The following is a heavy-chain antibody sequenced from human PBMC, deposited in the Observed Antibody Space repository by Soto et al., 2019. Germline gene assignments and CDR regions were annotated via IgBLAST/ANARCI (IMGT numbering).Heavy chain of an antibody. Sequence: TSETLSLTCTVTGGSINPYYWTWIRQPPGKKLDKIGYMYNTGSTIYNPSFKSRVTISVDTSKNQFSLKLNSVTAADTAVYYCARDPYHVLMVNAPNLYGMDVWGQGTTVTVSS. CDR1: GGSINPYY. V-gene: IGHV4-59*01. CDR2: MYNTGST. D-gene: IGHD2-8*01. J-gene: IGHJ6*02. CDR3: ARDPYHVLMVNAPNLYGMDV.